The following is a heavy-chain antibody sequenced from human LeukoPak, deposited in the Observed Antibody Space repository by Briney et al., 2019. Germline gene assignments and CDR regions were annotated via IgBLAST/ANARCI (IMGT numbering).Heavy chain of an antibody. D-gene: IGHD5-18*01. V-gene: IGHV1-69*06. CDR2: IIPIFGTA. CDR1: GGTFSSYA. CDR3: ARGATLGYSYDPIDY. Sequence: ASVKVSCKASGGTFSSYAISWVRQAPGQGLEWMGGIIPIFGTANYAQKFQGRVTITADKSTSTAYMELSSLRSEDTAVYYCARGATLGYSYDPIDYWGQGTLVTVSS. J-gene: IGHJ4*02.